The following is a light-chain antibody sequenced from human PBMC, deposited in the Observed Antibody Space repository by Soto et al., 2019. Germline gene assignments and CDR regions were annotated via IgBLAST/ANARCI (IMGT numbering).Light chain of an antibody. CDR3: QQYNSYPLT. CDR2: KAS. Sequence: DIQMTQSPSTLSVSVGDRVSITCRASQSISSWLAWYQQTPGKAPKLLISKASNLESGVPTRFSGSGSRTEFTLTISSLQPDDFATYYCQQYNSYPLTFGGGTKV. CDR1: QSISSW. V-gene: IGKV1-5*03. J-gene: IGKJ4*01.